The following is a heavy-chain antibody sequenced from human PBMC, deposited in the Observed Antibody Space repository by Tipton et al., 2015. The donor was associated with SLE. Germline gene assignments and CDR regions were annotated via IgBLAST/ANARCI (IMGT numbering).Heavy chain of an antibody. D-gene: IGHD4-17*01. V-gene: IGHV4-31*03. CDR1: GGSISSGGYY. J-gene: IGHJ6*03. Sequence: NPSLTCTVSGGSISSGGYYWSWIRQHPGKGLEWIGYIYYSGSTYYNPSLKSRVTISVDTSKNQFSLKLSSVTAADTAVYYCASSTVTDGLDYYYYMDVWGKGTTVTVSS. CDR2: IYYSGST. CDR3: ASSTVTDGLDYYYYMDV.